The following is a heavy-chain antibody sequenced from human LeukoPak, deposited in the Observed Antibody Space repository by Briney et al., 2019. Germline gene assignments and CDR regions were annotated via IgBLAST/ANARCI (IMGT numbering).Heavy chain of an antibody. D-gene: IGHD3-10*02. CDR2: ISSSGSTI. Sequence: LSLTCTVSGVSISSSDSYWGWIRQPPGRGLEWVSAISSSGSTIYYADSVKGRFTISRDNAKNSLYPQMNSLRAEDTAVYYCAELGITMIGGVWGKGTTVTISS. CDR3: AELGITMIGGV. V-gene: IGHV3-11*04. CDR1: GVSISSSDSY. J-gene: IGHJ6*04.